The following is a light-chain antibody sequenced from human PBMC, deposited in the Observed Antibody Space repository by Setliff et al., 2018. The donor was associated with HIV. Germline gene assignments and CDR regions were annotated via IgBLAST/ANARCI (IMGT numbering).Light chain of an antibody. CDR1: SSDVGGYNY. Sequence: QSALAQPASVSGSPGQSITMSCTGTSSDVGGYNYVSWYQHHPGKAPKLMIYEVTKRPSGVPDRFSASKSGNTASLTVSGLQAEDEADYYCSSYAGSNILYVFGTGTKVTVL. V-gene: IGLV2-8*01. CDR2: EVT. J-gene: IGLJ1*01. CDR3: SSYAGSNILYV.